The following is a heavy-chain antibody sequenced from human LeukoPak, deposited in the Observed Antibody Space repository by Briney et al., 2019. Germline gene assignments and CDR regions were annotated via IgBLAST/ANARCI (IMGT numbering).Heavy chain of an antibody. CDR1: EFTFSSYE. CDR3: ARRGIAAAVYDY. J-gene: IGHJ4*02. CDR2: ISSSGSNT. Sequence: PGRSLRLSCAAPEFTFSSYEMNWVRQAPGKGLEWVSYISSSGSNTHYADSVKGRFAISRDNAKNSLYLQMNSLRAEDTAVYYCARRGIAAAVYDYWGQGTLVTVSS. D-gene: IGHD6-13*01. V-gene: IGHV3-48*03.